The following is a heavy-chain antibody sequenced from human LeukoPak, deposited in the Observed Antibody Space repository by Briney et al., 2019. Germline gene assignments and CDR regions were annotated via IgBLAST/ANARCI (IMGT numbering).Heavy chain of an antibody. D-gene: IGHD6-19*01. CDR3: AKDTGIAVAGDAFDI. J-gene: IGHJ3*02. V-gene: IGHV3-43*01. CDR1: GFTFDDYT. CDR2: ISWDGGST. Sequence: GGSLRLSCAASGFTFDDYTMHGVRQAPGEGLEWVSLISWDGGSTYYADSVKGRFTISRDNSKNSLYLQMNSLRNEDTALYYCAKDTGIAVAGDAFDIWGQGTMVTVSS.